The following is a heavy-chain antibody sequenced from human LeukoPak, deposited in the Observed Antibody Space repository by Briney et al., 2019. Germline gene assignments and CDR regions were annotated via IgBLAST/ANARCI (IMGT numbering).Heavy chain of an antibody. Sequence: SETLSLTCTVSGGSISSSSYYWGWIRQPPGKGLEWIGSIYYSGSTYYNPSLKSRVTISVDTSTNQFSLRLSSVTAADRAVYYCARRQTYYDYVWGSYPPGYFDYWGQGTLVTVSS. D-gene: IGHD3-16*02. CDR2: IYYSGST. CDR1: GGSISSSSYY. J-gene: IGHJ4*02. CDR3: ARRQTYYDYVWGSYPPGYFDY. V-gene: IGHV4-39*01.